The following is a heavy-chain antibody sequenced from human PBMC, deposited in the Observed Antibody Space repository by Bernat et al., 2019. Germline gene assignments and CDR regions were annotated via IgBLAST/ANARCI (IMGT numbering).Heavy chain of an antibody. CDR1: GGTFSSYT. CDR2: IIPILGIA. D-gene: IGHD2-2*01. J-gene: IGHJ6*02. Sequence: QVQLVQSGAEVKKPGSSVKVSCKASGGTFSSYTISWVRQAPGQGLEWMGGIIPILGIANYAQKFQGRVTITADKSTSTAYMELSSLRSEDTAVYYCAIIMTAAFECCDALDVWGQGTTVTVSS. CDR3: AIIMTAAFECCDALDV. V-gene: IGHV1-69*09.